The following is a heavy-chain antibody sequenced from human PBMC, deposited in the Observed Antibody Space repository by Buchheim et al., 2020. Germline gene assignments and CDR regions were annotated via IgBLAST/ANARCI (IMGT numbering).Heavy chain of an antibody. D-gene: IGHD2-8*01. Sequence: EVQLLESGGGLVQPGGSLRLSCAASGFTFSSYAMSWVRQAPGKGLEWVSAISGSGGSTYYADSVKGRFTISRDNSKNTLYLQMNSLRAEDTAVYYCAKQRRQYCTNGVCYDSPGWFDPWGQGTL. CDR1: GFTFSSYA. V-gene: IGHV3-23*01. CDR2: ISGSGGST. CDR3: AKQRRQYCTNGVCYDSPGWFDP. J-gene: IGHJ5*02.